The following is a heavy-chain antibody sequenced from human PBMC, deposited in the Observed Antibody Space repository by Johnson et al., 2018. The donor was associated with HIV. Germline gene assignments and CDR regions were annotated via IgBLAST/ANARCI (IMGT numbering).Heavy chain of an antibody. CDR1: AFTLTNYA. J-gene: IGHJ1*01. V-gene: IGHV3-48*04. D-gene: IGHD3-16*01. CDR2: ISSSGSTI. Sequence: EVQLVESGGGVVQPGRSLRLSCAASAFTLTNYAIHWVRQAPGKGLEWVSYISSSGSTIYYADSVKGRFTISRDNAKNSLYLQMNSLRAEDTTVYYCARDRGGLLGLRWAMWG. CDR3: ARDRGGLLGLRWAM.